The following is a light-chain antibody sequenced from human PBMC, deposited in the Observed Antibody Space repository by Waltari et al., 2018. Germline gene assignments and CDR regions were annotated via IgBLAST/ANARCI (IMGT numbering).Light chain of an antibody. CDR1: QSVNTK. CDR3: QRRSNWPPMYT. J-gene: IGKJ2*01. Sequence: EIVLTQSPATLSLSPGQGATLSCRASQSVNTKFAWYQQKPGQAPRLLIYDASNRDTGIPGRFSVRGSGTDITLTISSLEPEDFAVYYCQRRSNWPPMYTFGQGTKLEIK. CDR2: DAS. V-gene: IGKV3-11*01.